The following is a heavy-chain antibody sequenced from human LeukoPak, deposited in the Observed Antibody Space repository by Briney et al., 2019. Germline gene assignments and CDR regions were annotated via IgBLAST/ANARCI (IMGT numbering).Heavy chain of an antibody. J-gene: IGHJ4*02. D-gene: IGHD5-12*01. CDR1: GGSISSYY. Sequence: SETLSLTCTVSGGSISSYYWSWIRQPAGKGLEWIGRIYTSGSTNYNPSLKSRVTISVDTSKNQFSLKLRSVTAADTAVYYCARLSGYDWESYYDYWGQGTLVTVSS. V-gene: IGHV4-4*07. CDR3: ARLSGYDWESYYDY. CDR2: IYTSGST.